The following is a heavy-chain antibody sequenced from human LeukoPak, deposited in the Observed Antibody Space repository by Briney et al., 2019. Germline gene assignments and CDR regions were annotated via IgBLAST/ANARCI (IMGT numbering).Heavy chain of an antibody. CDR2: IQSDGGNE. CDR1: GFSFSTSG. V-gene: IGHV3-30*02. D-gene: IGHD5-24*01. J-gene: IGHJ4*02. CDR3: ARGRDGWLFDY. Sequence: GGSLRLSCAASGFSFSTSGMHWIRQAPGKGLEWVAFIQSDGGNEYYADSVKGRFTISRDNSKNTVHLQMNSLRAEDTAVYYCARGRDGWLFDYWGQGTLVTVSS.